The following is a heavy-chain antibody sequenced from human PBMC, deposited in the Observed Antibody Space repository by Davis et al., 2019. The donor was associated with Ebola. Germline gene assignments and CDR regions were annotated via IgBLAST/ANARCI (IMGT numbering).Heavy chain of an antibody. CDR3: ARDRIWGATTRKPPRNWFDP. V-gene: IGHV1-2*02. J-gene: IGHJ5*02. D-gene: IGHD3-16*01. CDR2: INPNSGGT. Sequence: ASVKVSCKASGYTFTGYYMHWVRQAPGQGLEWMGWINPNSGGTNYAQKFQGRVTMTRDTSISTAYMELSRLRSDDTAVYYCARDRIWGATTRKPPRNWFDPWGQGTLVTVSS. CDR1: GYTFTGYY.